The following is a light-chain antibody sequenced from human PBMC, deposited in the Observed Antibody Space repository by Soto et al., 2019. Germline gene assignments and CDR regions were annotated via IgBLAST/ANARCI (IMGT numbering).Light chain of an antibody. Sequence: EIVMTQSPATLSVSPGERTTLSCRASQSVNSNLAWYQQKPGQAPRLLIYGASTRATGIPARFSGSGSETEFTLTISSLQSEDFAVYYCQQYNDWPPLVTFGPGTKVDIK. CDR1: QSVNSN. J-gene: IGKJ3*01. CDR2: GAS. CDR3: QQYNDWPPLVT. V-gene: IGKV3-15*01.